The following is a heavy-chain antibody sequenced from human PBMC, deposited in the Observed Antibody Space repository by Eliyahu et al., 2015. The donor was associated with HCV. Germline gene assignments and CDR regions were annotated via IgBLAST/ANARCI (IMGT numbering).Heavy chain of an antibody. J-gene: IGHJ4*02. Sequence: GLEWVGRSRNKANSYSTEYAASVKARFTISRDDSKNSLYLQMYSLKTEDTAVYYCARLSGNYPDFWGQGTLVTVSS. V-gene: IGHV3-72*01. CDR2: SRNKANSYST. CDR3: ARLSGNYPDF. D-gene: IGHD1-26*01.